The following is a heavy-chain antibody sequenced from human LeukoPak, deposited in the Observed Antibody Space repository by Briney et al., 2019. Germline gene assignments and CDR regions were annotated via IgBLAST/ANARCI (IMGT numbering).Heavy chain of an antibody. CDR1: GFTFSSYA. D-gene: IGHD2-2*01. J-gene: IGHJ3*02. CDR2: ISGSGGST. CDR3: ARDHAYAFDI. Sequence: GGSLRLSCAASGFTFSSYAMSWVRQAPGKGLEWVSAISGSGGSTYYADSVKGRLTISRDNAKNSLYLQMNSLRAEDTAVYYCARDHAYAFDIWGQGTLVTVSS. V-gene: IGHV3-23*01.